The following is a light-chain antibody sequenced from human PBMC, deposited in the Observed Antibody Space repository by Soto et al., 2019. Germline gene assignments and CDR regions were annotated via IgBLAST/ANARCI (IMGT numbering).Light chain of an antibody. Sequence: QSVLAQPASVSGSPGQSITISCTRTSSDVGAYNYVSWYQHHPGKAPKLMIYEVTNRPSGVSNRFSGSKSGNTASLTISGLQAEDEADYYCNSYTTNSNRVFGTGTKVTVL. J-gene: IGLJ1*01. CDR3: NSYTTNSNRV. CDR1: SSDVGAYNY. CDR2: EVT. V-gene: IGLV2-14*01.